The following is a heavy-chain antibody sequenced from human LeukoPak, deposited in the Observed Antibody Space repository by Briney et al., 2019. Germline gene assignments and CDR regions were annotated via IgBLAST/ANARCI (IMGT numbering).Heavy chain of an antibody. Sequence: SETLSLTCAVYGGSFSGYYWSWIRQPPGKGLEWIGEINHSGSTNYNPSLKSRVTISVDTSKNQFSLKLSSVTAADTAVYYCARAPGGYSGYDSNYGMDVWGQGTTVTVSS. V-gene: IGHV4-34*01. CDR1: GGSFSGYY. CDR3: ARAPGGYSGYDSNYGMDV. CDR2: INHSGST. J-gene: IGHJ6*02. D-gene: IGHD5-12*01.